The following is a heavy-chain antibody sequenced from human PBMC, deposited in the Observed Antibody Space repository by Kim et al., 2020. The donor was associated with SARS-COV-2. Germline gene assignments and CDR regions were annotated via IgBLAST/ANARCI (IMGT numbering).Heavy chain of an antibody. J-gene: IGHJ3*02. V-gene: IGHV3-53*01. Sequence: GGSLRLSCAASGVTVSSNFMSWVRQTPEKGLEWVSLLYKGGNTYYADSVKGRFTMSRDNSKNTLYLQMNSLRAEDTAVYYCVRDGYCSGGGCYEAGLDIWGQGTMVTVSS. CDR3: VRDGYCSGGGCYEAGLDI. CDR1: GVTVSSNF. D-gene: IGHD2-15*01. CDR2: LYKGGNT.